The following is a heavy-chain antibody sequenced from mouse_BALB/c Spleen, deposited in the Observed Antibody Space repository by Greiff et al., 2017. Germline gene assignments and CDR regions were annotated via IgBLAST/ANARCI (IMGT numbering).Heavy chain of an antibody. Sequence: EVQVVESGGGLVKLGGSLKLSCAASGFTFSSYYMSWVRQTPEKRLELVAAINSNGGSTYYPDTVKGRFTISRDNAKNTLYLQMSSLKSEDTALYYCARHYYGSSSWFAYWGQGTLVTVSA. D-gene: IGHD1-1*01. V-gene: IGHV5-6-2*01. CDR1: GFTFSSYY. J-gene: IGHJ3*01. CDR3: ARHYYGSSSWFAY. CDR2: INSNGGST.